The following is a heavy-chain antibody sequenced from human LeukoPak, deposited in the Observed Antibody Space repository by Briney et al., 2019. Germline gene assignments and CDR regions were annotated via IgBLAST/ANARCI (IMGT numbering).Heavy chain of an antibody. V-gene: IGHV1-46*01. Sequence: ASVKVSCKASGYTFTSYYMHWVRQAPGQGLEWMGIINPSGGSTSYAQKFQGRVTMTRDTSTSTVYMELSSLRSEDTAVYYCAREMGITMVRGVTGRPYYGMDVWGQGTTVTVSS. J-gene: IGHJ6*02. CDR2: INPSGGST. CDR3: AREMGITMVRGVTGRPYYGMDV. D-gene: IGHD3-10*01. CDR1: GYTFTSYY.